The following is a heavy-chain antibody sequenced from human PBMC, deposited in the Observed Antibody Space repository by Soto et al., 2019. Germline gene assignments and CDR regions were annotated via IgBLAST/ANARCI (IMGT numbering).Heavy chain of an antibody. CDR1: GGTFNRYA. J-gene: IGHJ2*01. CDR3: AQTLGSAVSGPGRFDL. CDR2: ITPMFGIG. D-gene: IGHD6-19*01. Sequence: QVQLVQSGAEVKKPGSSVKVSCKASGGTFNRYAISWLRQAPGQGPEWMGGITPMFGIGNYAQKFQGRVTITEDESTTTVHMELRRLTCEDTAVYYCAQTLGSAVSGPGRFDLWGRGTRVIVSS. V-gene: IGHV1-69*12.